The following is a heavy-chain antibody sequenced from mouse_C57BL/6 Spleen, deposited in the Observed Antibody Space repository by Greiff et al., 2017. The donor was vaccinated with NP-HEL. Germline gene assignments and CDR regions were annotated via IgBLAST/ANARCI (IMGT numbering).Heavy chain of an antibody. D-gene: IGHD1-1*01. J-gene: IGHJ3*01. V-gene: IGHV5-4*01. CDR2: ISDGGSYT. CDR3: ARDHDGSSSAWFAY. Sequence: EVKLQESGGGLVKPGGSLKLSCAASGFTFSSYAMSWVRQTPEKRLAWVATISDGGSYTYYPDNVKGRFTISRDNAKNNLYLQMSHLKSEDTAMYYCARDHDGSSSAWFAYWGQGTLVTVSA. CDR1: GFTFSSYA.